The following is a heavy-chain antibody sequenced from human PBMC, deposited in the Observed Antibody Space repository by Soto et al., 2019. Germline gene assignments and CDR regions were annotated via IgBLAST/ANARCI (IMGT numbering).Heavy chain of an antibody. CDR3: ARQRSGYSSGWYDY. D-gene: IGHD6-19*01. CDR1: GGSISSSSYY. J-gene: IGHJ4*02. V-gene: IGHV4-39*01. CDR2: IYYSGST. Sequence: PSETLSLTCTVSGGSISSSSYYWGWIRQPPWKGLEWIGSIYYSGSTYYNPSLKSRVTISVDTSKNQFSLKLSPVTAADTAAYYCARQRSGYSSGWYDYWGQGTLVTVS.